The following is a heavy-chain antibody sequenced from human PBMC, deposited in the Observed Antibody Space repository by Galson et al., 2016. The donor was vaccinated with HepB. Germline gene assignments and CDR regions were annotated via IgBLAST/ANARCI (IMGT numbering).Heavy chain of an antibody. CDR2: IKSKATSYAT. D-gene: IGHD1-26*01. CDR3: TRHVGSFSRFDP. CDR1: GFTFSGST. Sequence: SLRLSCAGSGFTFSGSTIHWVRQASGKGLEWIGRIKSKATSYATAYAASVKDRFTISRDDSKNTAYLQLNGLKTEDTAVYYCTRHVGSFSRFDPWGQGTLVTVSS. J-gene: IGHJ5*02. V-gene: IGHV3-73*01.